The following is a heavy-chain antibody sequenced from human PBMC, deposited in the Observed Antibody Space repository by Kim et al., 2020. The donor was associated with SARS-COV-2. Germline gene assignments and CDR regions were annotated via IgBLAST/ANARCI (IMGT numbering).Heavy chain of an antibody. V-gene: IGHV3-15*01. J-gene: IGHJ4*02. D-gene: IGHD3-10*01. Sequence: PVKGRFTISRDDSKNTLYLQMNSLKTEDTAVYYCTTEKLWFGELLGVVDYWGQGTLVTVSS. CDR3: TTEKLWFGELLGVVDY.